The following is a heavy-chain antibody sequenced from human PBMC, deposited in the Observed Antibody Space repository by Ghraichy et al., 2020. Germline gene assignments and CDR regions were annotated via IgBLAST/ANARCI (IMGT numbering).Heavy chain of an antibody. D-gene: IGHD2-15*01. CDR3: ASVVAPLDV. V-gene: IGHV4-38-2*02. CDR1: GYSISSGYY. Sequence: SETLSLTCTVSGYSISSGYYWGWIRQPPGKGLEWIGSIYHSGSTYYNPSLKSRVTISVDTSKNQFSLKLSSVTAADTAVYYCASVVAPLDVWGQGTTVTVSS. CDR2: IYHSGST. J-gene: IGHJ6*02.